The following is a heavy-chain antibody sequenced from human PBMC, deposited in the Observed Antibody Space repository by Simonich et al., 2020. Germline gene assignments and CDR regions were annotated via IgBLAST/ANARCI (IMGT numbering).Heavy chain of an antibody. Sequence: QVQLQQWGAGLLKPSETLSLTCAVYGGSFSGYDWSWIRQPPGKGREWNGEINHKESTNVNPPLKSLVTISVETSKNQVSLKLSSVTAADKAVYYCARGKGWKNAFDIWGQGTMVTVSS. V-gene: IGHV4-34*01. CDR1: GGSFSGYD. J-gene: IGHJ3*02. CDR2: INHKEST. CDR3: ARGKGWKNAFDI. D-gene: IGHD1-1*01.